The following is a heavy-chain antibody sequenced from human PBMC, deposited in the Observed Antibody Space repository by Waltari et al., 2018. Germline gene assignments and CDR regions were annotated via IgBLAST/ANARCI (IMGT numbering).Heavy chain of an antibody. J-gene: IGHJ4*02. D-gene: IGHD3-10*01. CDR3: ARDSMVRGQRGY. V-gene: IGHV4-61*09. Sequence: QVQLQESGPGLVKPSQTLSLTCTVSGGSISSGSYYWSWIRQPAGKGLEWIGYIYTMGSTNDNPALKSRVTISVDTSKNQFSLKLSSVTAADTAVYYCARDSMVRGQRGYWGQGTLVTVSS. CDR1: GGSISSGSYY. CDR2: IYTMGST.